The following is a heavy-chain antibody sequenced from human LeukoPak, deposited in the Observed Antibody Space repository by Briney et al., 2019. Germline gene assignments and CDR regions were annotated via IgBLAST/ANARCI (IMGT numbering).Heavy chain of an antibody. CDR1: GFTFSSYG. Sequence: GGSLRLSCAASGFTFSSYGMHWVRQAPGKGLEWVAVISYDGSNKYYADPVKGRFTISRDNSKNTLYLQMNSLRAEDTAVYYCAKDRRGPTVLKTFDYWGQGTLVTVSS. J-gene: IGHJ4*02. V-gene: IGHV3-30*18. D-gene: IGHD4-17*01. CDR2: ISYDGSNK. CDR3: AKDRRGPTVLKTFDY.